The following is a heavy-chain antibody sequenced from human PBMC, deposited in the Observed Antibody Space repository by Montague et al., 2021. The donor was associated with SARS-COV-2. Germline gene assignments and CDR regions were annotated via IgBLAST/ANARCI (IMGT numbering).Heavy chain of an antibody. J-gene: IGHJ4*02. V-gene: IGHV4-39*07. CDR1: AGSLSSRSNY. CDR3: ASDDYNRYWFKY. D-gene: IGHD2-8*02. CDR2: VDSAGST. Sequence: SETLSLTCTVSAGSLSSRSNYWGWIRQPPGMGLQWIGSVDSAGSTYYSPSLKSRVTISLDTSKNQFSLKLSSVTAADTAVYYCASDDYNRYWFKYWGQGALVTVSS.